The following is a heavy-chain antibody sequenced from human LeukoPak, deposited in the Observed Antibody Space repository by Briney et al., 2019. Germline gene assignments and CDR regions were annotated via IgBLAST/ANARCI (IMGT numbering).Heavy chain of an antibody. Sequence: SETLSLTCAVYGGSFSGYYWSWIRQPPGKGLEWIGEINHSGSTNYSPSLKSRVTISVDTSKNQFSLKLSSVTAADTAVYYCARGHGDYYFDYWGQGTLVTVSS. CDR1: GGSFSGYY. CDR3: ARGHGDYYFDY. CDR2: INHSGST. D-gene: IGHD4-17*01. V-gene: IGHV4-34*01. J-gene: IGHJ4*02.